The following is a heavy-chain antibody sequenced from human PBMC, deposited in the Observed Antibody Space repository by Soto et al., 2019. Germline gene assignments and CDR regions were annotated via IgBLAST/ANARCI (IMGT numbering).Heavy chain of an antibody. J-gene: IGHJ6*02. CDR3: ARERSDGGYYYYAMDV. CDR2: ISSSSSYI. D-gene: IGHD2-15*01. Sequence: GGSLRLSCAASGFTFSSYSMNWVRQAPGKGLEWVSSISSSSSYIYYADSVKGRFTISRDNAKNSLYLQMNSLRAEDTAVYYCARERSDGGYYYYAMDVWGQGTTVTVSS. V-gene: IGHV3-21*01. CDR1: GFTFSSYS.